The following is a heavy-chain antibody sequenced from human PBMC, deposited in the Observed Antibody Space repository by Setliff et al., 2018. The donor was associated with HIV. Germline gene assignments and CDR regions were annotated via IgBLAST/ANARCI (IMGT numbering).Heavy chain of an antibody. CDR3: ARGEPSILIEPAAFFDY. J-gene: IGHJ4*02. CDR1: GFSFRSYA. V-gene: IGHV3-23*01. D-gene: IGHD2-2*01. Sequence: GGSLRLSCAASGFSFRSYAVSWVRQAPGKGLEWVSVISGSGDITYYRESVKGRFTISRDNAKNSLYLQMNSLRAEDTAVYYCARGEPSILIEPAAFFDYWGQGTLVTVSS. CDR2: ISGSGDIT.